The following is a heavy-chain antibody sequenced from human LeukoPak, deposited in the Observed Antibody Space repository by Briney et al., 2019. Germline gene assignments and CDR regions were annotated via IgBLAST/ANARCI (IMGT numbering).Heavy chain of an antibody. CDR3: ARGNYYDSSGTLDY. V-gene: IGHV1-2*02. J-gene: IGHJ4*02. CDR1: GYTFTVYY. CDR2: INPNSGGT. D-gene: IGHD3-22*01. Sequence: ASVTVSCKASGYTFTVYYMHWVRQAPGQGLEWMGWINPNSGGTNYAQKFQGRVTMTRDTSISTAYMELSRLRSDDTAVYYCARGNYYDSSGTLDYWGQGTLVTVSS.